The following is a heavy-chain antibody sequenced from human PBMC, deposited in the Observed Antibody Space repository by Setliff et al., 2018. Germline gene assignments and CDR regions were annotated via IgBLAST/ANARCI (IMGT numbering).Heavy chain of an antibody. CDR3: ARAGLPYAADV. CDR2: INPGGSEK. Sequence: GGSLRLSCTASGLTFSNCWVSWVRQAPGKGLEWVASINPGGSEKYYVDSVKGRFTISRDNAKNSLSLQMNSLRAEDTAVYYCARAGLPYAADVWGQGTKVTVSS. D-gene: IGHD2-21*02. J-gene: IGHJ3*01. CDR1: GLTFSNCW. V-gene: IGHV3-7*01.